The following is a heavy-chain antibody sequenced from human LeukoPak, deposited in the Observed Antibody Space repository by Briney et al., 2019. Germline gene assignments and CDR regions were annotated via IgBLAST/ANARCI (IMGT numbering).Heavy chain of an antibody. CDR2: IKQDGSEK. CDR3: GRRRGMGSLDY. V-gene: IGHV3-7*03. Sequence: GGSLRLSCAASGFTFSNYWMSWVRQAPGKGLEWVANIKQDGSEKYYVDSVKGRFTISRDNAKNSLYLQMNSLRAEDTAVYYCGRRRGMGSLDYWGQGTLVTVSS. D-gene: IGHD2-8*01. CDR1: GFTFSNYW. J-gene: IGHJ4*02.